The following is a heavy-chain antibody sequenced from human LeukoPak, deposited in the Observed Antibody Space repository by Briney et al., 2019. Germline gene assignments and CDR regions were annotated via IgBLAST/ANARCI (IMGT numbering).Heavy chain of an antibody. D-gene: IGHD3-9*01. V-gene: IGHV1-18*01. CDR1: GYTFTSYG. J-gene: IGHJ3*02. Sequence: ASVKVSCKASGYTFTSYGISWVRQAPGQGLEWMGWISAYNGNTNYAQKLQGRVTMTKDTSTSTAYMELRSLRSDDTAVYYFAILVGVLAGPDAFDIWGQGTMVTVSS. CDR3: AILVGVLAGPDAFDI. CDR2: ISAYNGNT.